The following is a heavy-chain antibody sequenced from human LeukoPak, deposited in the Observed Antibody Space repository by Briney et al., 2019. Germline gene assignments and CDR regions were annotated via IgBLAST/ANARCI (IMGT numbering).Heavy chain of an antibody. CDR3: ARSPMRGAGYSYGKHPATFDY. J-gene: IGHJ4*02. CDR2: IYTSGST. CDR1: DYSISSHYY. Sequence: PSETLSLTCTVSDYSISSHYYWGWIRQPAGKGLEWIGRIYTSGSTNCNPSLKSRVTISVDTSKNQFSLKLSSVTAADTAVYYCARSPMRGAGYSYGKHPATFDYWGQGTLVTVSS. V-gene: IGHV4-61*02. D-gene: IGHD5-18*01.